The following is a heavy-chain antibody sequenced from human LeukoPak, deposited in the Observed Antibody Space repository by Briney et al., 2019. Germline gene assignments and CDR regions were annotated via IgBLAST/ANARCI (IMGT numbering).Heavy chain of an antibody. Sequence: GGVLRLSCAASGITLCYYLIRLVRQASGEGLELVANIKKDGSEKYYVDSVKGRFTISRDNTKNSLYLQMNSLRAEDTAIYYCASSPVDSGWRYDYWGQGTLVTVSS. CDR2: IKKDGSEK. CDR1: GITLCYYL. D-gene: IGHD6-19*01. V-gene: IGHV3-7*02. CDR3: ASSPVDSGWRYDY. J-gene: IGHJ4*02.